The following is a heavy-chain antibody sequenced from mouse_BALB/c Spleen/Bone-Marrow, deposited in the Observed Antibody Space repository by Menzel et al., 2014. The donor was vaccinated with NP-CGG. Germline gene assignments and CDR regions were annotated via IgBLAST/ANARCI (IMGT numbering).Heavy chain of an antibody. CDR1: GYSITSGYS. Sequence: EVMLVESGPDLVKPSQSLSLTCTVTGYSITSGYSWHCIRQFPGNKLECMGYIHYSGSTNYRPTLKSRISTTRDTSKNQFFQQLNSVTTEDTATDYCARGYDYGEAMDYWGQGTSVTVSS. V-gene: IGHV3-1*02. CDR2: IHYSGST. J-gene: IGHJ4*01. CDR3: ARGYDYGEAMDY. D-gene: IGHD2-4*01.